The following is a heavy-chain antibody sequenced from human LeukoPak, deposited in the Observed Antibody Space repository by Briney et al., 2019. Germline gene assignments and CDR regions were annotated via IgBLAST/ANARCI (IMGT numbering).Heavy chain of an antibody. CDR3: AKDFPGYDILTGYPD. V-gene: IGHV3-23*01. CDR1: GFTFSSSA. Sequence: GGSLRLSCAASGFTFSSSAMSWVRQAPGKGLEWVSAISGSDGSSYYADSVKGRFTISRDNSKDTLYLQMNSLRAEDTAVYFCAKDFPGYDILTGYPDWGQGTLVTVSS. CDR2: ISGSDGSS. J-gene: IGHJ4*02. D-gene: IGHD3-9*01.